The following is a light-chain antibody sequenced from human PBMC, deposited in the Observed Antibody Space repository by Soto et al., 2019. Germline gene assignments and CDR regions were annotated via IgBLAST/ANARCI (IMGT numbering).Light chain of an antibody. CDR1: QSISGT. J-gene: IGKJ1*01. V-gene: IGKV3-15*01. CDR3: QQYNNWPPWT. Sequence: ELVMTQSPATLSVSPGDRATLSCRASQSISGTLAWYQQKPGQAPRLLIYGASTRATSFPARFSGSGSGTDFTLTISSLQSEDFAVYYCQQYNNWPPWTFGQGTKVDIK. CDR2: GAS.